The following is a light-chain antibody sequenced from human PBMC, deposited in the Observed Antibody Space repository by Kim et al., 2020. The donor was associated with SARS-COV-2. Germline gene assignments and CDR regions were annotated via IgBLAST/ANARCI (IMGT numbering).Light chain of an antibody. Sequence: SSELTQPPSVSVSPGQTASITCSGDKLGDKYACWYQQKPGQSPVLVIYQDSKRPSGIPERFSGSNSGNTATLTISGTQAMDEADYYCQAWDSSTVFGTGT. CDR1: KLGDKY. CDR3: QAWDSSTV. CDR2: QDS. V-gene: IGLV3-1*01. J-gene: IGLJ1*01.